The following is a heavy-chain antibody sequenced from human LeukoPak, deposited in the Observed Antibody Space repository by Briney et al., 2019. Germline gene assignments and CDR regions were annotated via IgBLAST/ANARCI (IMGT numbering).Heavy chain of an antibody. D-gene: IGHD2-8*02. CDR2: ISWDGGST. V-gene: IGHV3-43D*03. CDR1: GFTFDDYA. Sequence: GGSLRLSCAASGFTFDDYAMHWVRQAPGKGLEWVSLISWDGGSTYYADSVKGRFTISRDNSKNSLYLQMNSLRAEDTAVYYCAKDHVLGYFDYWGQGTLVTVSS. J-gene: IGHJ4*02. CDR3: AKDHVLGYFDY.